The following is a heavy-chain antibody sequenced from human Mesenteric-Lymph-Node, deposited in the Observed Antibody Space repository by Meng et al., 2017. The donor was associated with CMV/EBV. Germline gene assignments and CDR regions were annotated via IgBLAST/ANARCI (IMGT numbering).Heavy chain of an antibody. V-gene: IGHV1-46*01. CDR3: AREHYYDSSGYYGDY. Sequence: ASVKVSCKASGGTFSSYAISWVRQAPGQGLEWMGIINPSGGSTSYAQKFQGRVTMTRDTSTSTVYMELSSLRSEDTAVYYCAREHYYDSSGYYGDYWGQGTLVTVSS. CDR2: INPSGGST. J-gene: IGHJ4*02. D-gene: IGHD3-22*01. CDR1: GGTFSSYA.